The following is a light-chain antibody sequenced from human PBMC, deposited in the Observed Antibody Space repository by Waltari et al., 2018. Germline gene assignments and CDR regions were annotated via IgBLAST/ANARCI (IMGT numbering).Light chain of an antibody. Sequence: DIQMTQSPSTLAVSVGDRVTITCRASQTIITWLAWYQQKPGKAPKLLIYKASSLESGVPSRFSGSGAGTEFSLTISSLQPDDSATYYCQQYYTYWTFGQGTKVDIK. CDR3: QQYYTYWT. CDR1: QTIITW. J-gene: IGKJ1*01. CDR2: KAS. V-gene: IGKV1-5*03.